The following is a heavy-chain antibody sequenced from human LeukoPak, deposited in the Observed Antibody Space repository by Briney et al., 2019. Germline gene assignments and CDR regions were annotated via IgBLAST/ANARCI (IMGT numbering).Heavy chain of an antibody. CDR3: AKWGDYDVLTGYYVSDY. J-gene: IGHJ4*02. CDR1: GFTLSNYA. D-gene: IGHD3-9*01. Sequence: PGASLRLSCAASGFTLSNYAMSRVRQAPGKGLEWVSAITGGGSGIYYADSMKSRFTISRDNSKNTLYLQINSLRAEDTAVYYCAKWGDYDVLTGYYVSDYWGQGTLVTVSS. CDR2: ITGGGSGI. V-gene: IGHV3-23*01.